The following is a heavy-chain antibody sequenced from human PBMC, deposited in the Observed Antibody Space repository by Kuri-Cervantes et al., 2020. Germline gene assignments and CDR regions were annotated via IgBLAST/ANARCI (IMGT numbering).Heavy chain of an antibody. CDR2: IIPIFGTA. CDR1: GGTFSSYA. V-gene: IGHV1-69*05. D-gene: IGHD3-10*01. CDR3: ARVRYYYGSGSEKFDY. Sequence: SVKVSCKASGGTFSSYAISWVRQAPGQGLEWMGGIIPIFGTANYVQKLQGRVTMTTDTSTSTAYMELRSLRSDDTAVYYCARVRYYYGSGSEKFDYWGQGTLVTVSS. J-gene: IGHJ4*02.